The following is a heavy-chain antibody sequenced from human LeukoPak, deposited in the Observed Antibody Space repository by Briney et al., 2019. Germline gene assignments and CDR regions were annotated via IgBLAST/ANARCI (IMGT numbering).Heavy chain of an antibody. D-gene: IGHD1-26*01. CDR3: AGGIVGVHAY. J-gene: IGHJ4*02. V-gene: IGHV4-38-2*01. CDR1: DFSISSAYY. Sequence: SETLSPTCGASDFSISSAYYWGWIRQPPGKGLEWIGSFYHGGDTYYNPSLKSRVTISVDTPKNQFSLKLRSVTAADTAVYYCAGGIVGVHAYWGQGILVTVSS. CDR2: FYHGGDT.